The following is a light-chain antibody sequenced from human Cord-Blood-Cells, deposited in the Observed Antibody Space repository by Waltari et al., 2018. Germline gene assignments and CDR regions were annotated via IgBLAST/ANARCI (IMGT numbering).Light chain of an antibody. CDR3: QQSYSTPRT. J-gene: IGKJ1*01. V-gene: IGKV1-39*01. CDR1: QSISSY. CDR2: AAS. Sequence: DIQMTQSPSSLSASVGDRVTITCRASQSISSYLNWYQQKPGKAPKLLIYAASSLQSGVPSRFSGSGPGTDFTLTISSLQPEDFATYYCQQSYSTPRTCGQGTKVEIK.